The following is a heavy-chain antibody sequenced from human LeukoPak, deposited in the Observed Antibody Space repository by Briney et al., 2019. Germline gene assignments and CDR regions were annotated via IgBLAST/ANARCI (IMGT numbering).Heavy chain of an antibody. J-gene: IGHJ3*02. Sequence: GGSLRLSCAASGFTFSSYAMNWVRQAPGKGLEWVSAISGSGDNTYYADSVKGRFTISRDNSKNTFYLQMSSLRAEDTAVYYCAKDRSSTWYLTDAFDIWGQGTMVTVSS. CDR2: ISGSGDNT. CDR3: AKDRSSTWYLTDAFDI. D-gene: IGHD6-13*01. CDR1: GFTFSSYA. V-gene: IGHV3-23*01.